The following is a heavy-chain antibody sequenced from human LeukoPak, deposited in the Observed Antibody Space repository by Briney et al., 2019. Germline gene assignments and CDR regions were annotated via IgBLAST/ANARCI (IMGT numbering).Heavy chain of an antibody. V-gene: IGHV3-30*18. D-gene: IGHD5-12*01. J-gene: IGHJ3*02. CDR1: GFTFSSYG. Sequence: GGSLRLSCAASGFTFSSYGMHWVRQAPGKGLEWVAVISHDGSNKYYADSVKGRFTISRDNSKNTLYLQMNSLRAEDTAVYYCAKIRVDIVATDAFDIWGQGTMITVSS. CDR2: ISHDGSNK. CDR3: AKIRVDIVATDAFDI.